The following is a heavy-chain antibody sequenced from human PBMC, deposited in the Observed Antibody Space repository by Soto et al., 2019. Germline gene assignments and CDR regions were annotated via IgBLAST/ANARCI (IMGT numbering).Heavy chain of an antibody. CDR2: IIPSICTE. V-gene: IGHV1-69*13. CDR1: GGTCSSYS. CDR3: AGGSSGGLACWFDP. J-gene: IGHJ5*02. D-gene: IGHD2-15*01. Sequence: GASVKVSCKASGGTCSSYSISWLRQAPGQGLEWMGGIIPSICTENYAQKFQDRVTSTADESTSTADIGLSRLRAEDTTVYYCAGGSSGGLACWFDPWGQ.